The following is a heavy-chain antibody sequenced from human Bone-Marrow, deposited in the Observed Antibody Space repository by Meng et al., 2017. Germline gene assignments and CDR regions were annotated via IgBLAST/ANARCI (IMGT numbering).Heavy chain of an antibody. D-gene: IGHD3-22*01. CDR2: IRSKAYGGTT. CDR1: GLTFSDYY. CDR3: TRFSGLLPRDFDY. J-gene: IGHJ4*02. Sequence: GESLKISCATSGLTFSDYYMSWVRQAPGKGLEWVGFIRSKAYGGTTEYAASVKGRFTISRDDSKSIAYLQMNSLKTEDTAVYYCTRFSGLLPRDFDYWGQGTLVTVSS. V-gene: IGHV3-49*04.